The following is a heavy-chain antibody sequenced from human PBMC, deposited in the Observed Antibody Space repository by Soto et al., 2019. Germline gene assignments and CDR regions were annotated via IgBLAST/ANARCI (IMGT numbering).Heavy chain of an antibody. D-gene: IGHD3-3*01. Sequence: LRLSCAASGFTFSRYAMSWVRQAPGKGLEWVSAISGSGGSTYYADSVKGRFTISRDNSKNTLYLQMNSLRAEDTAVYYCAKDRSITIFGVVINLDYWGQGTLVTVSS. CDR3: AKDRSITIFGVVINLDY. J-gene: IGHJ4*02. CDR2: ISGSGGST. V-gene: IGHV3-23*01. CDR1: GFTFSRYA.